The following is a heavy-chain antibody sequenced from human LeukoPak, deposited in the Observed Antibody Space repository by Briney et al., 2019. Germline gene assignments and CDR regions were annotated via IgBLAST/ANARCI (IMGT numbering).Heavy chain of an antibody. D-gene: IGHD6-13*01. CDR2: INHSGST. CDR1: GGSFSGYY. Sequence: SETLSLTCAVYGGSFSGYYWSWIRQPPGKGLEWIGEINHSGSTNYNPSLKSRVTISVDTSKNQFSLKLSSVTAADTAVYYCARARDRVFGYWGQGALVTVSS. CDR3: ARARDRVFGY. J-gene: IGHJ4*02. V-gene: IGHV4-34*01.